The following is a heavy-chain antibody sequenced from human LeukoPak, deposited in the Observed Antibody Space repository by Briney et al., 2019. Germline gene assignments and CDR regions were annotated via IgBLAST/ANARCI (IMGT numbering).Heavy chain of an antibody. Sequence: QPGRSLRLSCAASGFTFSSYGMHWVRQAPGKGLEWVAVMSYDGSNKDYADSVRGRFTISRDNYKNTLYVQMNSLRAEDTAVYYCAKDSSGGWLRSYYFDSWGQGTLVTVSS. CDR1: GFTFSSYG. J-gene: IGHJ4*02. CDR3: AKDSSGGWLRSYYFDS. V-gene: IGHV3-30*18. D-gene: IGHD5-24*01. CDR2: MSYDGSNK.